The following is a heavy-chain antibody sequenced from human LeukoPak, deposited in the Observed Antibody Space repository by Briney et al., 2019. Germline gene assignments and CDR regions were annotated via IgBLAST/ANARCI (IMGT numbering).Heavy chain of an antibody. CDR3: ARDLYYYYYYMDV. J-gene: IGHJ6*03. V-gene: IGHV3-30*01. Sequence: GRSLRLSCAASGFTFSSYAMHWVRQAPGKGLEWVAVISYDGSNKYYADPVKGRFTISRDNSKNTLYLQMNSLRAEDTAVYYCARDLYYYYYYMDVWGKGTTVTVSS. CDR2: ISYDGSNK. CDR1: GFTFSSYA.